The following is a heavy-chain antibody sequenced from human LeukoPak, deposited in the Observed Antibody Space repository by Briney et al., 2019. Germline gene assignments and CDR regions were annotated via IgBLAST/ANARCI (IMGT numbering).Heavy chain of an antibody. Sequence: SETLSLTCAVYGESFSGYYWSWIRQPPGKGLEWIGEINQSGNSNYSPSLKSRVTISVDTSKNQVSLKLNSVAAADTAVYFCARGVARTYYSDTSAYAAADYWSQGTLVTVSS. V-gene: IGHV4-34*01. CDR1: GESFSGYY. CDR2: INQSGNS. J-gene: IGHJ4*02. D-gene: IGHD3-22*01. CDR3: ARGVARTYYSDTSAYAAADY.